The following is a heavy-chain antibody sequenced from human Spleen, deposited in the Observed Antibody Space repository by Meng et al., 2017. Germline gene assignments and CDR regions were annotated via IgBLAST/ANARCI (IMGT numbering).Heavy chain of an antibody. Sequence: GESLKISCKGSGYSFASYWIGWVRQMPGKGLEWMGIIYPGDSDTRYSPSFQGQVTISVDKSISTAYLQWSSLKASDTAMYYCARTKYSSTRYYFDYWGQGTLVTVSS. CDR2: IYPGDSDT. CDR3: ARTKYSSTRYYFDY. D-gene: IGHD6-13*01. J-gene: IGHJ4*02. V-gene: IGHV5-51*01. CDR1: GYSFASYW.